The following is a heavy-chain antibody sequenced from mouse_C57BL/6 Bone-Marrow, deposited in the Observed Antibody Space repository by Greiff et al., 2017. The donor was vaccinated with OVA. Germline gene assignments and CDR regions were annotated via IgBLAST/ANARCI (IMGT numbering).Heavy chain of an antibody. CDR1: GFTFSSYA. CDR3: ARLYYGNYEYFDV. V-gene: IGHV5-4*03. J-gene: IGHJ1*03. Sequence: EVKLMESGGGLVKPGGSLKLSCAASGFTFSSYAMSWVRQTPEKRLEWVATISDGGSYTYYPDNVKGRFTISRDNAKNNLYLQMSHLESEDAAMYCCARLYYGNYEYFDVWGTGTTVTVSS. CDR2: ISDGGSYT. D-gene: IGHD2-1*01.